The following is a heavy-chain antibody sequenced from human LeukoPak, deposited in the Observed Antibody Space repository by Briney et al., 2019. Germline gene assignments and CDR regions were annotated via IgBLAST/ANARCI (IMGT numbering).Heavy chain of an antibody. CDR3: VRGDRYFFDY. Sequence: GGSLRLSCAASGFRFSSYEMNWVRQAPGRGLEWVSYIGNTGRTIYYVDSVKGRFTVSRDNAKNSLYLQMNSLRAENTAIYYCVRGDRYFFDYWGQGTLVTVSS. D-gene: IGHD1-14*01. J-gene: IGHJ4*02. CDR1: GFRFSSYE. CDR2: IGNTGRTI. V-gene: IGHV3-48*03.